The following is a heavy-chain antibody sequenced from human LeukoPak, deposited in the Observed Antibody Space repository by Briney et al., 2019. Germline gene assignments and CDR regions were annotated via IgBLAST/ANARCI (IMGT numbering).Heavy chain of an antibody. D-gene: IGHD6-13*01. J-gene: IGHJ4*02. V-gene: IGHV2-5*02. CDR3: ARLSSSWYIGLDY. CDR1: GFSLSSTGMG. Sequence: SGPTLLKPTQTLTLTCAFPGFSLSSTGMGVGWIRQPPGKALEWLALIYRDDDKRYSPSLRSRFTITKDTSKNQVVLTMTNTDPVDTATYYCARLSSSWYIGLDYWGQGTLVTVSS. CDR2: IYRDDDK.